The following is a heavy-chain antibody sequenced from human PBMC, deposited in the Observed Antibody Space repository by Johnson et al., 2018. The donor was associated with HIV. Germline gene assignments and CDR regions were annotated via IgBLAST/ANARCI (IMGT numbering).Heavy chain of an antibody. CDR1: GFTFSSYA. D-gene: IGHD3-22*01. J-gene: IGHJ3*02. Sequence: QVQLVESGGGVVQPGRSLRLSCAASGFTFSSYAMHWVRQAPGKGLEWVAVISYDGSNKYYADSMKGRFTIYRDNSKNTLYLQMNSLRAEDTAVYYCAREARRYHYDSSNDAFDIWGQGTMVTVSS. CDR3: AREARRYHYDSSNDAFDI. CDR2: ISYDGSNK. V-gene: IGHV3-30-3*01.